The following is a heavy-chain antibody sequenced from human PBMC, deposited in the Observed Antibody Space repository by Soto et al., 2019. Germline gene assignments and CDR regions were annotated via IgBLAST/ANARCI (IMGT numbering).Heavy chain of an antibody. J-gene: IGHJ5*02. CDR2: IFYTGST. CDR1: CFSVDSTISY. CDR3: ARPKTIRAAAGNGWFDP. Sequence: TLSLTCSIHCFSVDSTISYWASNCKPPGKGLEWIGSIFYTGSTYYSPSLKGRLIISVDPSKNQFSLKLTSVTAADTAMYYCARPKTIRAAAGNGWFDPWGQGTLVS. D-gene: IGHD6-13*01. V-gene: IGHV4-39*01.